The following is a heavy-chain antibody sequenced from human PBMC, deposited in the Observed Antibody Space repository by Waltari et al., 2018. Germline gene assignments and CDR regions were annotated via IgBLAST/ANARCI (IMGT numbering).Heavy chain of an antibody. CDR2: VRGDGRT. V-gene: IGHV4-4*02. CDR1: GDSMTTSDC. CDR3: ARDRGRGLYLDS. Sequence: QLQLHESGLGLVKPSGPLSLTCAVSGDSMTTSDCWSWVRQSPGKGLEWIGQVRGDGRTNYNPSVASRVTISLDTSTNQYSLRVTSATAADTAVYYCARDRGRGLYLDSWGQGILVTVSS. J-gene: IGHJ4*02.